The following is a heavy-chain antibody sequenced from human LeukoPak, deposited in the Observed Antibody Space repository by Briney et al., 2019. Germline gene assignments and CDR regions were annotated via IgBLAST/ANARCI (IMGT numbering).Heavy chain of an antibody. CDR1: GYTFTGYY. Sequence: SVKVSCKASGYTFTGYYMHWVRQAPGQGLEWMGRIIPIFGTANYAQKFQGRVTITTDESTSTAYMELSSLRSEDTAVYYCARAYCGGDCRHPPPSLNDYWGQGTLVTVSS. V-gene: IGHV1-69*05. CDR3: ARAYCGGDCRHPPPSLNDY. D-gene: IGHD2-21*02. J-gene: IGHJ4*02. CDR2: IIPIFGTA.